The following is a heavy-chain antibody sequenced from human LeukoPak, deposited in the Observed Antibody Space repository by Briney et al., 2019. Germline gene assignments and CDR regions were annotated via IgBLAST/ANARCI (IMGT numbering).Heavy chain of an antibody. V-gene: IGHV3-20*04. CDR2: IGLNGGAS. D-gene: IGHD3-10*01. CDR3: VRSITMFQH. CDR1: GFTFDEYG. J-gene: IGHJ1*01. Sequence: GGSLRLSCAASGFTFDEYGMSWVRQAPGKGLEWVSGIGLNGGASGCADSVRGRFTISRDNANNSISLQMNSLRVEDTALYYCVRSITMFQHWGQGTLVTVSS.